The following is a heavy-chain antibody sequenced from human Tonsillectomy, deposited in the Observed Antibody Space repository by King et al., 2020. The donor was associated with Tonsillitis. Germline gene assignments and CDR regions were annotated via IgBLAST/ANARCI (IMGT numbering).Heavy chain of an antibody. CDR1: GGSISSYY. CDR2: IYYSGST. D-gene: IGHD4-17*01. J-gene: IGHJ4*02. CDR3: ARVGSRTVTTLGDYYFDY. Sequence: VQLQESGPGLVKPSETLSLTCTVSGGSISSYYWSWIRQPPGKGLEWIGYIYYSGSTNYNPSLKSRVTISVDTSKNQFSLKLSSVTAADTAVYYCARVGSRTVTTLGDYYFDYWGQGTLVTVSS. V-gene: IGHV4-59*01.